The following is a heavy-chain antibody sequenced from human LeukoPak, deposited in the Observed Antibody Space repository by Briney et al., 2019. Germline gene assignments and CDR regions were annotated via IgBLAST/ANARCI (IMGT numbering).Heavy chain of an antibody. D-gene: IGHD1-1*01. CDR3: ARAVADNTFDY. V-gene: IGHV4-31*03. Sequence: PSETLSLTCTVSGGSISSGGYYWSWIRQHPGKGLEWIGYIYYSGSTYYNPSLKSRVTISVDTSKNQFSLRLSSVTAADTAVYYCARAVADNTFDYWGPGTLVIVSS. CDR2: IYYSGST. CDR1: GGSISSGGYY. J-gene: IGHJ4*02.